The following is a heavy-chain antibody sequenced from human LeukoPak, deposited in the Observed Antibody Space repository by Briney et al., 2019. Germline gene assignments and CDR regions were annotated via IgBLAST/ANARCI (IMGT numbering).Heavy chain of an antibody. Sequence: SGTLSLTCAVSVGSINSGNWWTWVRQSPGEVLEWIGVIHHNGTRNYNPSLKSRFTISADTFKNHFSLIMTSLTAADTAVYYCAAAPILRGEGGEHYKYGMDVWGQGTTVIVSS. CDR3: AAAPILRGEGGEHYKYGMDV. CDR2: IHHNGTR. D-gene: IGHD2-2*02. V-gene: IGHV4-4*02. CDR1: VGSINSGNW. J-gene: IGHJ6*02.